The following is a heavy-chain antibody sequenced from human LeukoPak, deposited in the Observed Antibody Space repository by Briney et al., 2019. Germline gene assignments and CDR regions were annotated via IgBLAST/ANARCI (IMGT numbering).Heavy chain of an antibody. CDR1: GYTLTELS. CDR2: FDPEDGET. J-gene: IGHJ4*02. Sequence: ASVKVSCKVSGYTLTELSMHWVRQAPGKGLEWMGGFDPEDGETIYAQKFQGRVTMTEDTSTDTAYMELSSLRSEDTAVYYCATHTNRYCSGGSCYSWDYWGQGTLVTVSS. CDR3: ATHTNRYCSGGSCYSWDY. D-gene: IGHD2-15*01. V-gene: IGHV1-24*01.